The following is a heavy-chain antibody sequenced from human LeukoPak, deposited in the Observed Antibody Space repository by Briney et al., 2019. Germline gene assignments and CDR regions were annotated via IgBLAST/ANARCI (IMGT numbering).Heavy chain of an antibody. CDR2: IYSVGST. V-gene: IGHV3-53*01. Sequence: PGGSLRLSCAASGFTVSSNYMSWVRQAPGRGLEWVSVIYSVGSTYYADSVKGRFTITRDNSKNTLYHQMNSLRAEDTAVYYCARDHYGSGSFSYYWGQGTLVTVSS. CDR3: ARDHYGSGSFSYY. J-gene: IGHJ4*02. D-gene: IGHD3-10*01. CDR1: GFTVSSNY.